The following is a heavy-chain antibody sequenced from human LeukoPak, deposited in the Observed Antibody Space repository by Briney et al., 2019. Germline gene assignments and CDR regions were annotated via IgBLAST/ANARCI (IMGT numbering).Heavy chain of an antibody. V-gene: IGHV3-23*01. D-gene: IGHD6-19*01. J-gene: IGHJ4*02. CDR1: GFTFSSYA. Sequence: GGSLRLSCAASGFTFSSYAMSWVRQAPGKGLEWVSAISGSGGSTYYADSVKGRFTISRDNSKNTLYLQMNSLRAGDTAVYYCAVGGGSGWFPFDYWGQGTLVTVSS. CDR2: ISGSGGST. CDR3: AVGGGSGWFPFDY.